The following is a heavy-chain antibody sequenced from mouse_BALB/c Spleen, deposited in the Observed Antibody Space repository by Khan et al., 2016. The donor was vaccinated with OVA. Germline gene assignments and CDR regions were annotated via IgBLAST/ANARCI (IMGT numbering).Heavy chain of an antibody. J-gene: IGHJ3*01. CDR3: VRRGYGNYWFAY. V-gene: IGHV14-1*02. D-gene: IGHD2-1*01. CDR1: GFNIKDSY. Sequence: IQFVQSEAELVRPGALVKLSCKTSGFNIKDSYMYWVKQRPEEGLEWIGWIDPENDNTIYDPHFLGKASITANTPSNTAYLQLSRLTADDTAVYYCVRRGYGNYWFAYWGQGTLVTVSA. CDR2: IDPENDNT.